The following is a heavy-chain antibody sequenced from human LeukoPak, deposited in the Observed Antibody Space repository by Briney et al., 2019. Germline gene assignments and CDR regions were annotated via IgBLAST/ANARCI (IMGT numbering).Heavy chain of an antibody. D-gene: IGHD3-10*01. J-gene: IGHJ4*02. CDR1: GFTFSDYY. CDR2: ISSSGSTI. CDR3: TRNSLLWFGELKGYFDY. Sequence: GGSLRLSCAASGFTFSDYYMSWIRQAPGKGLEWVSYISSSGSTIYYADSVKGRFTISRDNAKNSLYLQMNSLRAEDTAVYYCTRNSLLWFGELKGYFDYWGQGTLVTVSS. V-gene: IGHV3-11*04.